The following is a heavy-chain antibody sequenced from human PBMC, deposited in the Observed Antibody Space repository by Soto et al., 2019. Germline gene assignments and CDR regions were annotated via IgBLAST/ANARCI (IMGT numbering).Heavy chain of an antibody. CDR1: DYTFTSYG. V-gene: IGHV1-18*01. CDR3: ARGFELEWLPKGDAFDI. D-gene: IGHD3-3*01. Sequence: ASVKVSCKASDYTFTSYGISWVRQAPGQGLEWMGWISAYNGNTNYAQKLQGRVTMTTDTSTSTAYMELRSLRSDDTAVYYCARGFELEWLPKGDAFDIWGQGTMVTVSS. J-gene: IGHJ3*02. CDR2: ISAYNGNT.